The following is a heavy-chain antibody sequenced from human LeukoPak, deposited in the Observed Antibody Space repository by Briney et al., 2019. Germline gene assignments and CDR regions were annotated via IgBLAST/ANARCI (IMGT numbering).Heavy chain of an antibody. D-gene: IGHD6-6*01. CDR2: INDSGRT. Sequence: RSSETLSLTCAVYGGSFSGYFWSWIRQPPGKGLEWIGEINDSGRTNYNPSLKSRVTISVDTSKNQFSLELSSVTAADTAVYYCARAMSIAARLQTIFDYWGQGTLVTVSS. CDR3: ARAMSIAARLQTIFDY. V-gene: IGHV4-34*01. CDR1: GGSFSGYF. J-gene: IGHJ4*02.